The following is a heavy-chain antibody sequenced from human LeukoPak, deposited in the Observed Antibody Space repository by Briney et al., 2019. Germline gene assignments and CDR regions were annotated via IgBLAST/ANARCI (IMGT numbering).Heavy chain of an antibody. CDR1: GYTFTSYA. CDR2: ISTYNGNT. CDR3: ARERANWGTYDAFDI. J-gene: IGHJ3*02. Sequence: GASVKVSCKASGYTFTSYAISWVRQAPGQGLEWMGWISTYNGNTNYAQKLQGRVTMTTDTSTSTAYMELRSLRSDDTAVYYCARERANWGTYDAFDIWGQGTMVTVSS. D-gene: IGHD7-27*01. V-gene: IGHV1-18*01.